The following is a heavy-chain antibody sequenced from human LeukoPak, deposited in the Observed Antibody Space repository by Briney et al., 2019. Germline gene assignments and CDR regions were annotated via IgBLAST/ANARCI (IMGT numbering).Heavy chain of an antibody. D-gene: IGHD3-22*01. CDR2: IGSSGSAI. V-gene: IGHV3-48*03. Sequence: GGSLRLSCAASGFTFSSYEMIWVRQAPGKGLEWISYIGSSGSAIYYADSVKGRFTISRENAKNSLYLQINSLRAEDTAVYYCARVYYYDSSGYQDSYFDYWGQGALVTVSS. CDR3: ARVYYYDSSGYQDSYFDY. CDR1: GFTFSSYE. J-gene: IGHJ4*02.